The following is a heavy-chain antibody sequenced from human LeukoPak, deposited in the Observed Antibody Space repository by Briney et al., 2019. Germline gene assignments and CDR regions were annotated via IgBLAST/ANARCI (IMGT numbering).Heavy chain of an antibody. Sequence: GESLKISCKGSGYNFTNCWISWVRQMPGKGLEWMGTIDPSDSYNNYSPSFQGHVTISADKSISTAYLQWSSLKASDTAMYYCARAYSRSRFDYWGQGTLVTVSS. CDR2: IDPSDSYN. CDR3: ARAYSRSRFDY. D-gene: IGHD6-6*01. J-gene: IGHJ4*02. CDR1: GYNFTNCW. V-gene: IGHV5-10-1*01.